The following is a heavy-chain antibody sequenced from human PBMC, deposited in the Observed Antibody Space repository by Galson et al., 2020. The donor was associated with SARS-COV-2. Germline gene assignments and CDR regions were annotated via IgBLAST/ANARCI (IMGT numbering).Heavy chain of an antibody. J-gene: IGHJ3*02. CDR3: ARGGLNDAFDI. CDR1: GFTVSSNF. V-gene: IGHV3-66*01. Sequence: GESLKISCAASGFTVSSNFMSWVRQAPGKGLEWVSIIYSGGSTFYADSLKGRFTISRDNSKNTLYLQMNSLRAEDTAVYYCARGGLNDAFDIWGQGTMVTVSS. CDR2: IYSGGST.